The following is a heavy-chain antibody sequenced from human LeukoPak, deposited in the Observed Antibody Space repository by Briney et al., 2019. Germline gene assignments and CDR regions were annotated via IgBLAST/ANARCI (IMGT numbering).Heavy chain of an antibody. D-gene: IGHD3-9*01. CDR2: ISYDGSNK. CDR1: GFTFSSYA. J-gene: IGHJ4*02. CDR3: ARVLRYFDWLSCWDY. V-gene: IGHV3-30-3*01. Sequence: GRSLRLSCAASGFTFSSYAMHWVRQAPGKGLEWVAVISYDGSNKYYADSVKGRFTISRDNSKNTLYLQMNSLRAEDTAVYYCARVLRYFDWLSCWDYWGQGTLVTVPS.